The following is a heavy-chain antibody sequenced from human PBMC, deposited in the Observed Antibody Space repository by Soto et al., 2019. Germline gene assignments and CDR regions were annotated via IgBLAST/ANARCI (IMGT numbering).Heavy chain of an antibody. Sequence: EVQLVESGGGLVQPGRSLRLSCAASGFTFDDYAMHWVRQAPGKGLEWVSGISWNSGSIGYADSVKGRFTISRDNAKNSLYLQMNSLRAEDTALYYCAKDLEYSSSSGYMDVWGKGTTVTVSS. CDR3: AKDLEYSSSSGYMDV. J-gene: IGHJ6*03. CDR1: GFTFDDYA. V-gene: IGHV3-9*01. CDR2: ISWNSGSI. D-gene: IGHD6-6*01.